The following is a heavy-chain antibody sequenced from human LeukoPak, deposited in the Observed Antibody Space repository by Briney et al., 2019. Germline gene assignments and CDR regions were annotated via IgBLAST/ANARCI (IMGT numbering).Heavy chain of an antibody. Sequence: GASVKVSCKASGYTFTGYYMHWVRQAPGQGLEWMGRINPNSGGTNYAQKFQGRVTMTRDTSISTAYMELSRLRSDDTAVYYCASRLSNYYYYGMDVWGQGTTVTVSS. J-gene: IGHJ6*02. CDR2: INPNSGGT. CDR3: ASRLSNYYYYGMDV. V-gene: IGHV1-2*06. CDR1: GYTFTGYY.